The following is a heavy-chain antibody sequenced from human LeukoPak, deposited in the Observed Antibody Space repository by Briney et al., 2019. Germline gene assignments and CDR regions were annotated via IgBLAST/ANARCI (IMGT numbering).Heavy chain of an antibody. J-gene: IGHJ4*02. CDR1: GFTFSSYW. CDR2: IKQDGSEK. D-gene: IGHD3-22*01. Sequence: GGSLRLSCAASGFTFSSYWMSWVRQAPGKGLEWVANIKQDGSEKCYVDSVKGRFTISRDNAKNSLYLQMNSLRAEDTAVYYCASLAESHYYDSNYDYWGQGTLVTVSS. CDR3: ASLAESHYYDSNYDY. V-gene: IGHV3-7*01.